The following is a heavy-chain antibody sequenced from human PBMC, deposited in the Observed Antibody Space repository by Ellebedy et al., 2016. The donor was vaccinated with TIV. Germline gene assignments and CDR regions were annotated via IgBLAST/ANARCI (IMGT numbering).Heavy chain of an antibody. CDR2: IYYSGST. CDR1: GDSISSSIKY. J-gene: IGHJ4*02. V-gene: IGHV4-39*07. Sequence: SETLSLTXTVSGDSISSSIKYWGWIRQSPGKGLEWIGSIYYSGSTYYSPSLRSRVTISADTSNNQFSLKLSSVTAADTAVYYCAREWGYWGQGTLVTVSS. CDR3: AREWGY. D-gene: IGHD7-27*01.